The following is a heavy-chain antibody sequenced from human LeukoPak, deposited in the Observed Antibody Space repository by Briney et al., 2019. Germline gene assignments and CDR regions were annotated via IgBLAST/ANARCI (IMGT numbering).Heavy chain of an antibody. CDR1: GTSISNYY. V-gene: IGHV4-30-4*01. CDR2: IYYSGST. D-gene: IGHD4-17*01. J-gene: IGHJ3*02. CDR3: ASSPDYGDYHDAFDI. Sequence: SETLSLTCTVSGTSISNYYWSWIRQPPGKGLEWIGYIYYSGSTYYNPSLKSRVTISVDTSKNQFSLKLSSVTAADTAVYYCASSPDYGDYHDAFDIWGQGTMVTVSS.